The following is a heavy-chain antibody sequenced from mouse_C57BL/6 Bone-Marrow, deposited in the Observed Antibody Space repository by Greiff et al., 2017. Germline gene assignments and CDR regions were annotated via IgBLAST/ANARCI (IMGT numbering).Heavy chain of an antibody. CDR3: ASPGVTTAIDYAMDY. CDR1: GFNIKNTY. D-gene: IGHD1-2*01. V-gene: IGHV14-3*01. CDR2: IDPANGNT. J-gene: IGHJ4*01. Sequence: EVKLVESVAELVRPGASVKLSCTASGFNIKNTYMHWVKQRPEQGLEWIGRIDPANGNTKYAPKFQGKATINADTSSNTAYLQLSSLTSEDTAIYSCASPGVTTAIDYAMDYWGQGTSVTVSS.